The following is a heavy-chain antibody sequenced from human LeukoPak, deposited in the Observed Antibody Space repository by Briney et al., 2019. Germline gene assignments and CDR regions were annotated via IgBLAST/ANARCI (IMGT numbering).Heavy chain of an antibody. Sequence: ASVKVSCKASGFTFTNYDINWVRQAPGQGLEWMGWMNPNSGNTRYAQKVQGRITMTRDTSISTAYMELSRLRSDDTAVYYCASWDFWSGYASWGQGTLVTVSS. CDR1: GFTFTNYD. CDR2: MNPNSGNT. V-gene: IGHV1-8*01. CDR3: ASWDFWSGYAS. J-gene: IGHJ4*02. D-gene: IGHD3-3*01.